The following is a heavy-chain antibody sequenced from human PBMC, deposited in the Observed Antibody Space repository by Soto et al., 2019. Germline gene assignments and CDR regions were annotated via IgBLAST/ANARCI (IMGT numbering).Heavy chain of an antibody. V-gene: IGHV3-11*01. D-gene: IGHD3-3*01. Sequence: GGSLRLSCAASGFTFSDYYMSWIRQAPGKGLEWVSYISSSGSTIYYADSVKGRFTISRDNAKNSLYLQMNSLRAEDTAVYYSARPLPRWHPDAFDIWGQGTMVTVSS. CDR3: ARPLPRWHPDAFDI. CDR1: GFTFSDYY. CDR2: ISSSGSTI. J-gene: IGHJ3*02.